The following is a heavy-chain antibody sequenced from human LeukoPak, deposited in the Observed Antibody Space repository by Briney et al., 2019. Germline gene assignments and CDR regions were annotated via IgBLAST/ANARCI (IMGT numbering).Heavy chain of an antibody. V-gene: IGHV1-2*02. CDR2: INPSSGGT. CDR3: ARVSNFYYYYGMDV. CDR1: GYTFTGYY. D-gene: IGHD7-27*01. J-gene: IGHJ6*02. Sequence: ASVKVSCKASGYTFTGYYMHWVRQAPGQGLEWMGWINPSSGGTNYAQKFQGRVTMTRDTSISTAYMELSRLRSDDTVVYYCARVSNFYYYYGMDVWGQGTTVTVSS.